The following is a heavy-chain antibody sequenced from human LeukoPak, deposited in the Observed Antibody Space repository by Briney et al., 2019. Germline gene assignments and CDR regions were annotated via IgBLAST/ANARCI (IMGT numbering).Heavy chain of an antibody. Sequence: PGASLRLSCAASGFIFRNYAMSWVRQAPGKGLEWVSAITGSGDSTYYADSVKGRFTNSRDNSKNTLYVEMNTLRAEDTAVYYCAKWGDYDILTGYYVSDFWGQGTLVTVSS. CDR3: AKWGDYDILTGYYVSDF. D-gene: IGHD3-9*01. J-gene: IGHJ4*02. CDR2: ITGSGDST. V-gene: IGHV3-23*01. CDR1: GFIFRNYA.